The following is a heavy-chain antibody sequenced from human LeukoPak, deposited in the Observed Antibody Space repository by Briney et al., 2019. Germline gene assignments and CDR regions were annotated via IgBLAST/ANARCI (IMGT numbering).Heavy chain of an antibody. CDR1: GFTFSNYA. V-gene: IGHV3-23*01. D-gene: IGHD6-19*01. J-gene: IGHJ5*02. CDR3: AKGSGSGWYGWFAP. Sequence: GGSLRLFCAASGFTFSNYAMSWVRQAPGKGLEWVLSIDASGGATYYADSVKGRFTISRDNSKNTFYLQMNSLRAEDTAVYSCAKGSGSGWYGWFAPWGQGTLVTVSS. CDR2: IDASGGAT.